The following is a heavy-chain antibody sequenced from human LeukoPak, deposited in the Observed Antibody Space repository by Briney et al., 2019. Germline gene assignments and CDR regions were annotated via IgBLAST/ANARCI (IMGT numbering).Heavy chain of an antibody. CDR3: ASGNGPGSFLIDY. Sequence: PGGSLRLSCAASGFTFSTYAVHWVRLAPGKGLEWVAIISDDGSRTYYSNSVKGRFTISRDNSRNTLYLQMNSLRPEDTAVYYCASGNGPGSFLIDYWGQGTLVTVSS. D-gene: IGHD3-10*01. V-gene: IGHV3-30-3*01. CDR1: GFTFSTYA. J-gene: IGHJ4*02. CDR2: ISDDGSRT.